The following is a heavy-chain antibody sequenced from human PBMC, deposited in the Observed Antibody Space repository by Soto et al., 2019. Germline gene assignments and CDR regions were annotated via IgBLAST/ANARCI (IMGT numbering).Heavy chain of an antibody. CDR2: ITGRLDVAT. J-gene: IGHJ3*01. D-gene: IGHD2-8*01. V-gene: IGHV3-23*01. Sequence: GGSLRLSCATSGFTFDYYAISWVRQAPGKGLEWVSTITGRLDVATYYADSVRGRFTISRDNSKNTLFLQMNSLRAEDTAVYYCAKDIVLLVYAIGGLPDAFDFWGRGTMVIVSS. CDR1: GFTFDYYA. CDR3: AKDIVLLVYAIGGLPDAFDF.